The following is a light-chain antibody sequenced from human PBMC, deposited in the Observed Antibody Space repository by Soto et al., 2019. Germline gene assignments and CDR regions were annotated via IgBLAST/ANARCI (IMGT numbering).Light chain of an antibody. CDR1: SSDVGGYNY. V-gene: IGLV2-11*01. CDR2: DVS. J-gene: IGLJ1*01. Sequence: QSVLTQPRSVSGSPGQSVTIPCTGTSSDVGGYNYVSWYQRHAGKGPKLIIYDVSERPSGVPDRLSASKSGNTASLTISGLQAEDEADYYCSSYAGNYVYVFGSGTKVTVL. CDR3: SSYAGNYVYV.